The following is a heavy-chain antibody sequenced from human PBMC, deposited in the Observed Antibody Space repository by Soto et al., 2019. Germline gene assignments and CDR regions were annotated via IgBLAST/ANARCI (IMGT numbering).Heavy chain of an antibody. CDR3: ATTEVTYSSSGGYYYYYGMDV. J-gene: IGHJ6*02. D-gene: IGHD6-13*01. V-gene: IGHV1-2*04. CDR1: GYTFTCYY. CDR2: INPNSGGT. Sequence: ASVKVSCKASGYTFTCYYMHWVRQAPGQGLEWMGWINPNSGGTNYAQKFQGWVTMTRDTSISTAYMELSRLRSDDTAVYYCATTEVTYSSSGGYYYYYGMDVCGQGTTVTVSS.